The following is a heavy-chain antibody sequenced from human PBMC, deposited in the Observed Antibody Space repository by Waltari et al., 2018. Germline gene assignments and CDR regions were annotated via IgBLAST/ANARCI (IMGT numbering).Heavy chain of an antibody. V-gene: IGHV4-59*11. D-gene: IGHD1-26*01. CDR3: ARDVWGELAYGMDV. CDR2: IYYSGST. Sequence: QVQLQASGPGLVKPSETLSLTCTFSGGSISSHYWNCIRQPPGKGLEWSGDIYYSGSTNYNPSLKSRVTISVDTSKNQFSLKLSSVTVADTAVYYCARDVWGELAYGMDVWGQGTTVTVSS. J-gene: IGHJ6*02. CDR1: GGSISSHY.